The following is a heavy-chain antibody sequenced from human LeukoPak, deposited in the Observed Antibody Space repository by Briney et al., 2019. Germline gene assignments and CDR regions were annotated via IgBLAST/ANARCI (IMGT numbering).Heavy chain of an antibody. V-gene: IGHV4-30-2*01. Sequence: PSETLSLTCAVSGGSISSGGYSWSWIRQPPGKGLEWIGYIYHSGSTYYNPSLKSRVTISVDGSKNQFSLKLSSVTAADTAVYYCARVLAGTFDYWGQGTLVTVSS. J-gene: IGHJ4*02. CDR2: IYHSGST. D-gene: IGHD6-19*01. CDR1: GGSISSGGYS. CDR3: ARVLAGTFDY.